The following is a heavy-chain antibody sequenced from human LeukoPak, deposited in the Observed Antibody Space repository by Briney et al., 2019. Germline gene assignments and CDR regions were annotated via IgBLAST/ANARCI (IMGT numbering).Heavy chain of an antibody. V-gene: IGHV3-74*01. D-gene: IGHD4-17*01. CDR2: INSAGSGT. Sequence: GGSLRLSCAASGFTFSSHWMHWVRQVPGKGLVWVSRINSAGSGTSYGDSVKGRFTISRDNSKNTLYLQMNSLRAVDTAVYYCAKDPNGDYIGAFHFWGQGAMVTVSS. J-gene: IGHJ3*01. CDR3: AKDPNGDYIGAFHF. CDR1: GFTFSSHW.